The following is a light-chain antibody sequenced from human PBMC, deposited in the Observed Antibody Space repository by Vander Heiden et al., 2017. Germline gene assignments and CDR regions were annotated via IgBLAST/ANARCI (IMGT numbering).Light chain of an antibody. CDR2: GAS. Sequence: EIVMTQAPATMSVSPRATATLSCQASQSVSSNLAWYQQKPGQAHRLLIYGASTRATGIPARFSGSGSGTEFTLTISSLQSEDFAVYYCQHYNNWPTWTFGQGTKVEIK. J-gene: IGKJ1*01. V-gene: IGKV3-15*01. CDR1: QSVSSN. CDR3: QHYNNWPTWT.